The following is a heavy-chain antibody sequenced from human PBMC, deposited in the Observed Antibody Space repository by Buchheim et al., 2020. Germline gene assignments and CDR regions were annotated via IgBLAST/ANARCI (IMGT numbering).Heavy chain of an antibody. CDR2: IRSKAYGGTT. J-gene: IGHJ4*02. Sequence: EVQLVESGGGLVQPGRSLRLSCTASGFTFGDYAMSWFRQAPGKGLEWVGFIRSKAYGGTTEYAASVKGRFTISRDDSKSIAYLQMNSLKTEDTAVYYCTRDRPSGYYDSSGYYGSDYWGQGTL. V-gene: IGHV3-49*03. D-gene: IGHD3-22*01. CDR1: GFTFGDYA. CDR3: TRDRPSGYYDSSGYYGSDY.